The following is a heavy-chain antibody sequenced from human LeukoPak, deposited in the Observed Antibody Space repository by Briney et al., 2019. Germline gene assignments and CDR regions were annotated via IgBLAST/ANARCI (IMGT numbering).Heavy chain of an antibody. D-gene: IGHD2-15*01. V-gene: IGHV3-23*01. CDR3: AKGYCSGGSCYFGAFDI. CDR1: GFTFSSYA. CDR2: ISASGGST. J-gene: IGHJ3*02. Sequence: GGSRRLSCAASGFTFSSYAMSWVRQAPGKGLEWVSTISASGGSTYYADSVKGRFSISRDNSKNTLHLQMNSLRAEDTAVYYCAKGYCSGGSCYFGAFDIWGQGTMVTVSS.